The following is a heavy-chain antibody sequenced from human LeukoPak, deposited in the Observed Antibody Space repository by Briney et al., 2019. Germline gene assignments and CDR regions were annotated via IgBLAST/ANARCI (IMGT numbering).Heavy chain of an antibody. CDR3: TTDFYYYDTNGYYY. D-gene: IGHD3-22*01. Sequence: KPGGSLRLSCAASGFTFSNAWMSWVRQAPGKGLEWVGRIKSKTDGGTTDYAAPVKGRFTISRDDSKNTLYLQMNSLKTEDTAVYYCTTDFYYYDTNGYYYWGQGTLVTVSS. V-gene: IGHV3-15*01. CDR1: GFTFSNAW. CDR2: IKSKTDGGTT. J-gene: IGHJ4*02.